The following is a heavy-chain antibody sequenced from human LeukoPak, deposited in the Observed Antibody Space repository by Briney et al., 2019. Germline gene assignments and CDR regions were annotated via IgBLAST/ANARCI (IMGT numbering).Heavy chain of an antibody. V-gene: IGHV4-39*07. CDR2: IYYSGRT. CDR3: ARDLVAGIAVAGNFDY. J-gene: IGHJ4*02. D-gene: IGHD6-19*01. CDR1: GGSISSSSYY. Sequence: SETLSLTCTVSGGSISSSSYYWGWIRQPPGKGLEWIGSIYYSGRTYYNPSLKSRVTISVDTSKNQSSLKLSSVIAADTAVYYCARDLVAGIAVAGNFDYWGQGTLVTVSS.